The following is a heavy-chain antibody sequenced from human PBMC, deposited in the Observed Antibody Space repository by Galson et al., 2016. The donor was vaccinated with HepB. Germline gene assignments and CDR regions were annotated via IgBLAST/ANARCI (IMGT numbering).Heavy chain of an antibody. Sequence: SGAEVKKPGESLKISCKGSGYSFTSYWIGWVRQMPGKGLEWMGIIYPGDSDTRYSPSFQGQVTISVDKAINTAYMQWSSLKASDSGIYYCARRPPVTGRSGHYFDSWGQGTLVTVSS. V-gene: IGHV5-51*01. CDR2: IYPGDSDT. J-gene: IGHJ4*02. CDR1: GYSFTSYW. CDR3: ARRPPVTGRSGHYFDS. D-gene: IGHD4-11*01.